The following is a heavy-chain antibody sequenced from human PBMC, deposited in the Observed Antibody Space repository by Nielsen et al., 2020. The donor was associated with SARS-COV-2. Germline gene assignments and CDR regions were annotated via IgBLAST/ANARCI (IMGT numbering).Heavy chain of an antibody. D-gene: IGHD3-22*01. Sequence: GESLKISCAAPGFTFSSYAMSWVRQAPGKGLEWVSAISGSGGSTYYADSVKGRFTISRDNSKNTLYLQMNSLRAEDTAVYYCAKVPYYYYDTRGVDYWGQGTLVTVSS. CDR3: AKVPYYYYDTRGVDY. V-gene: IGHV3-23*01. CDR1: GFTFSSYA. CDR2: ISGSGGST. J-gene: IGHJ4*02.